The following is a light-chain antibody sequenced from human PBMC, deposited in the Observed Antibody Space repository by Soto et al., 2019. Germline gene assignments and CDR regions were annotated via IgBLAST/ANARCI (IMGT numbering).Light chain of an antibody. CDR3: QQYDDLPVT. CDR2: DAS. V-gene: IGKV1-33*01. J-gene: IGKJ3*01. CDR1: QDVNHF. Sequence: DIQMTQSPSSLSASVGDRVTITCQASQDVNHFLNWYQQKPGKAPKLLIYDASNLQTGVPSRFTGSGSGTDFTFTISSLQPEDIATYYCQQYDDLPVTFGPGTKVDIK.